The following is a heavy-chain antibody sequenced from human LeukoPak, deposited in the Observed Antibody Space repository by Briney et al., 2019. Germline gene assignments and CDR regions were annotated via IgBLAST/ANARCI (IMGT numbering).Heavy chain of an antibody. V-gene: IGHV3-20*04. CDR3: APGIAAAGPD. J-gene: IGHJ4*02. Sequence: GGSLRLSCAASGFTFDDYGMSWVRQAPGKGLEWVSGINWNGGSTGYADSVKGRFTISRDNSKNTLYLQMNSLRAEDTAVYYCAPGIAAAGPDWGQGTLVTVSS. CDR2: INWNGGST. CDR1: GFTFDDYG. D-gene: IGHD6-13*01.